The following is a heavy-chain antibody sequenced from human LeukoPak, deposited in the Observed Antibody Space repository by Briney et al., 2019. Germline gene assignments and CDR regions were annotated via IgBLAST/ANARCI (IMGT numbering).Heavy chain of an antibody. D-gene: IGHD3-9*01. J-gene: IGHJ4*02. CDR3: AKVASTYDILTGATDG. CDR2: ISWNSGRL. Sequence: QPGGSLRLSCVGSGFTFSDYAMHWVRQAPGKGLEWVSSISWNSGRLAYADSVKGRFTISRDNAKKSLYLKMDSLRGDDTAFYYCAKVASTYDILTGATDGWGQGILVTVSS. V-gene: IGHV3-9*01. CDR1: GFTFSDYA.